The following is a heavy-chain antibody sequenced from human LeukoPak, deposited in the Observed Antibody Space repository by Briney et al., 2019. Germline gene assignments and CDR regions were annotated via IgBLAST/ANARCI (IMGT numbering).Heavy chain of an antibody. CDR3: ARDPIAPYCSSTSCYNLNYYYGMDV. Sequence: GGSLRLSCAASGFTFSSYGMHWVRQAPGKGLEWVAVIWYDGSNKYYADSVKGRFTISRDNSKNTLYLQMNSLRAEDTAVYYCARDPIAPYCSSTSCYNLNYYYGMDVWGQGTTVTVSS. D-gene: IGHD2-2*02. V-gene: IGHV3-33*01. CDR1: GFTFSSYG. CDR2: IWYDGSNK. J-gene: IGHJ6*02.